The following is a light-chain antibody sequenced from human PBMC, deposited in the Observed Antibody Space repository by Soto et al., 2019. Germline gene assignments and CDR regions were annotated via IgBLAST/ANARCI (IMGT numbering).Light chain of an antibody. CDR2: AAS. CDR3: QQSYSTPYT. J-gene: IGKJ2*01. Sequence: DIQMTQSPSSLSASVGDRVTITCRASQSISSYLNWYKQKPRKAPNLLIYAASSLQSGVPSRFSVSGSGTDFTLTISSLQPEDFATYDCQQSYSTPYTFGQGTKLEIK. V-gene: IGKV1-39*01. CDR1: QSISSY.